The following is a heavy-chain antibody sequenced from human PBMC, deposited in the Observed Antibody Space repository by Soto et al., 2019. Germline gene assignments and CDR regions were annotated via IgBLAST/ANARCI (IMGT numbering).Heavy chain of an antibody. CDR3: ARVYGDYIDY. D-gene: IGHD4-17*01. V-gene: IGHV1-18*01. CDR1: DHTFGSNG. CDR2: ISAENGKT. Sequence: QVHLVQSGDEVKKPGASVKVSCKSSDHTFGSNGITWVRQAPGHGLEWMGWISAENGKTTYAPEFQGRVTMTTDTFTNTASMELKNLKYDDTAVYYCARVYGDYIDYWGQGTLVTVSS. J-gene: IGHJ4*02.